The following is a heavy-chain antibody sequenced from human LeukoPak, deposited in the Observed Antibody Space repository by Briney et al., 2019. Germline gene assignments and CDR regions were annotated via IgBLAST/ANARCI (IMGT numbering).Heavy chain of an antibody. V-gene: IGHV4-61*05. D-gene: IGHD3-10*01. J-gene: IGHJ3*02. CDR3: ARHPRPTWGRITMVRGPNKGDAFDI. Sequence: PSETLSLTCTVSGGSISSSSYYWGWIRQPPGKGLEWIGYIYDSGSTNYNPSLKSRVTISVDTSKNQFSLKLSSVTAADTAVYYCARHPRPTWGRITMVRGPNKGDAFDIWGQGTMVTVSS. CDR1: GGSISSSSYY. CDR2: IYDSGST.